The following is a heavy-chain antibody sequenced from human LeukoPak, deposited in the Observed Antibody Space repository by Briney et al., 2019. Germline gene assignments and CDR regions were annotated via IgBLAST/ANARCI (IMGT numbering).Heavy chain of an antibody. D-gene: IGHD7-27*01. CDR1: GDSISSTNW. CDR3: ARGGTGHLDY. CDR2: IYHSGST. V-gene: IGHV4-4*02. J-gene: IGHJ4*02. Sequence: PSETLSLTCGVSGDSISSTNWWSWVRQPPGKGPEWIGEIYHSGSTNYNPSLKSRLTISVDKSKNQFFLKITSVTAADTAVYYCARGGTGHLDYWGQGTLVTVSS.